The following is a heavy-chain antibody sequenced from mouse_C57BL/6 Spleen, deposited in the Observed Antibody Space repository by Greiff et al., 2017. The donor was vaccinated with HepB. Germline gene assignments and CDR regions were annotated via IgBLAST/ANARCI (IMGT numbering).Heavy chain of an antibody. CDR3: ARESSYYFDY. D-gene: IGHD1-1*01. J-gene: IGHJ2*01. CDR1: GYTFTDYY. V-gene: IGHV1-19*01. CDR2: INPYNGGT. Sequence: VQLKQSGPVLVKPGASVKMSCKASGYTFTDYYMNWVKQSHGKSLEWIGVINPYNGGTSYNQKFKGKATLTVDKSSSTAYMELNSLTSEDSAVYYCARESSYYFDYWGQGTTLTVSS.